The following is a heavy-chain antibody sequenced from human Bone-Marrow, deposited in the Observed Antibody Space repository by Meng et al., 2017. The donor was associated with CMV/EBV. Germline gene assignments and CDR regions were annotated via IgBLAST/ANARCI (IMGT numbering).Heavy chain of an antibody. CDR2: INPNSGGT. D-gene: IGHD6-6*01. Sequence: ASVKVSCKASGYTFTSYGISWVRQAPGQGLEWMGWINPNSGGTNYAQKFQGRVTMTRDTSISTAYMELSRLRSDDTAVYYCARDRGRGYSSSSSPNWFDPWGQGTLVTVSS. V-gene: IGHV1-2*02. CDR1: GYTFTSYG. J-gene: IGHJ5*02. CDR3: ARDRGRGYSSSSSPNWFDP.